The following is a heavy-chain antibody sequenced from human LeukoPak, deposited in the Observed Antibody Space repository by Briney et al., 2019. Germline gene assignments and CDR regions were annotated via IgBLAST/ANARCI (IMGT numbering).Heavy chain of an antibody. J-gene: IGHJ3*02. CDR2: INSDGSAT. Sequence: GGSLRLSCAASGFSFTNYWMHWVRQAPGKGLVWVSHINSDGSATRYADSVKGRFTISRDNAMNTLYLQTSSLRAEDTAVYYCARGWASSRRKAFDIWGQGTMVTVSS. CDR3: ARGWASSRRKAFDI. CDR1: GFSFTNYW. D-gene: IGHD3-16*01. V-gene: IGHV3-74*01.